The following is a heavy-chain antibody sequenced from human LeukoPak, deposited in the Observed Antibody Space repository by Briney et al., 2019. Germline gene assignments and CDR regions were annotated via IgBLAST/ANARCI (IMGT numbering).Heavy chain of an antibody. D-gene: IGHD4-11*01. V-gene: IGHV1-8*03. CDR2: MNPNSGNT. CDR1: GYTFTTYD. Sequence: ASVKVSCKASGYTFTTYDINWVRQATGQGLEWMVWMNPNSGNTGYAQKFQGRVTVTRNTSISTAYMELSSLRSEDTAVYYCARYSSYVVVSWGQGTLVTVSS. CDR3: ARYSSYVVVS. J-gene: IGHJ5*02.